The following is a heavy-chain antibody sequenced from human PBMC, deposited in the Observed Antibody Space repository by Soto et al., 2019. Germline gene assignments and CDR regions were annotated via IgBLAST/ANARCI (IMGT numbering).Heavy chain of an antibody. CDR3: ANLWGDGYNLGQDYNGMDV. D-gene: IGHD5-12*01. Sequence: QVQLVESGGGFVKPGGSLRLSCAASGFTFSDYYMSWIRQAPGKGLEWISYIRSRGDYTSYADSVKGRFTISRDNANNSLDPQMNSLRDEDTAVYYCANLWGDGYNLGQDYNGMDVWCQGTTVIVSS. CDR2: IRSRGDYT. V-gene: IGHV3-11*06. J-gene: IGHJ6*02. CDR1: GFTFSDYY.